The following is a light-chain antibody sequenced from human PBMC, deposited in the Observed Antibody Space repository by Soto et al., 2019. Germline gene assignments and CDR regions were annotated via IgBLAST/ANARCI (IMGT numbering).Light chain of an antibody. V-gene: IGKV3-20*01. Sequence: EIVLTQSPGTLSLSPGERATLSCRASQSVSSSYLAWYQQKPGQAPRLLIYGASSRATGIPDRLSGSGSGTDFTLTISRLEPEDFAVYYCQQYGSSPIPFGQGTRLEIK. J-gene: IGKJ5*01. CDR1: QSVSSSY. CDR2: GAS. CDR3: QQYGSSPIP.